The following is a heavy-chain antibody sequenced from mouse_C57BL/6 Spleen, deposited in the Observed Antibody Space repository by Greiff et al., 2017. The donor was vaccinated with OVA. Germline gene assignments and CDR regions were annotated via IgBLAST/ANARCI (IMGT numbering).Heavy chain of an antibody. CDR1: GYAFSSSW. Sequence: VKLMESGPELVKPGASVKISCKASGYAFSSSWMNWVKQRPGKGLEWIGRIYPGDGDTNYNGKFKGKATLTADKSSSTAYMQLSSLTSEDSAVYFCARDSSGYVYYYAMDYWGQGTSVTVSS. D-gene: IGHD3-2*02. V-gene: IGHV1-82*01. J-gene: IGHJ4*01. CDR3: ARDSSGYVYYYAMDY. CDR2: IYPGDGDT.